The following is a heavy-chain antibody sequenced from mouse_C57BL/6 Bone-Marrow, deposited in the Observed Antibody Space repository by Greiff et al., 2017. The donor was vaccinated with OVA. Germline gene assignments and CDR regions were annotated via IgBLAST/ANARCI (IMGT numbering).Heavy chain of an antibody. CDR1: GYTFTSYW. CDR2: IHPSDSDT. CDR3: AIRSQLRYFDV. V-gene: IGHV1-74*01. J-gene: IGHJ1*03. Sequence: QVQLQQPGAELVKPGASVKVSCKASGYTFTSYWMHWVKQRPGQGLEWIGRIHPSDSDTNYNQKFKGKATLTVDKSSSTAYMQLSSLTSEDSAVYYWAIRSQLRYFDVWGTGTTVTVSS.